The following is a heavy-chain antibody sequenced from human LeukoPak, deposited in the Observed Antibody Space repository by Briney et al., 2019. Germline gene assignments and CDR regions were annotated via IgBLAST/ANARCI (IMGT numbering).Heavy chain of an antibody. CDR3: VSPRGFSYGYFDY. CDR2: IYYSKNT. V-gene: IGHV4-39*01. Sequence: SETLSLTCTVSGGSISSSSAYWGWIRQPPGKGLGWIGSIYYSKNTYYNPSLTSRVTISAVTSKNQFSLTLHSVRATDTAVYYCVSPRGFSYGYFDYWGQGTLVTVSS. J-gene: IGHJ4*02. CDR1: GGSISSSSAY. D-gene: IGHD5-18*01.